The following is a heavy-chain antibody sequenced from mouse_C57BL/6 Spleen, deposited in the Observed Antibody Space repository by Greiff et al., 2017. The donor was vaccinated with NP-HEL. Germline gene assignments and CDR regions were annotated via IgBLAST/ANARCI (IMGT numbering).Heavy chain of an antibody. CDR1: GFNIKDDY. D-gene: IGHD1-1*01. V-gene: IGHV14-4*01. CDR3: TRIYYYGSSYDV. J-gene: IGHJ1*03. Sequence: VQLKQSGAELVRPGASVKLSCTASGFNIKDDYMHWVKQRPEQGLEWIGWIDPENGDTEYASKFQGKATITADTSSNTAYLQLSSLTSEDTAVYYCTRIYYYGSSYDVWGTGTTVTVSS. CDR2: IDPENGDT.